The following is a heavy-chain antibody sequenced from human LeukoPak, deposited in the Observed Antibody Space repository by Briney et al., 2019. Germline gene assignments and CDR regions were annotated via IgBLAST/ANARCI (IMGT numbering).Heavy chain of an antibody. CDR2: IYYSGST. J-gene: IGHJ3*02. CDR1: GGSTSSSSYY. D-gene: IGHD3-9*01. Sequence: SETLSLTCTVSGGSTSSSSYYWGWIRQPPGKGLEWIGSIYYSGSTYYNPSLKSRVTISVDTSKNQFSLKLSSVTAADTAVYYCARLRLYYDILTGYFNLRMWDAFDIWGQGTMVTVSS. CDR3: ARLRLYYDILTGYFNLRMWDAFDI. V-gene: IGHV4-39*07.